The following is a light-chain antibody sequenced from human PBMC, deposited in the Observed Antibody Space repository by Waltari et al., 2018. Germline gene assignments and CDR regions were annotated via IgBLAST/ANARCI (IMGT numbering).Light chain of an antibody. CDR2: KAS. Sequence: DIQMTQSPSTLSASVGDRVTITCRASQYISRWLAWYQQKPGKAPKLLIYKASILESGVPSRFSGSESGTEFTLTISSLQPDDFATYYCQQYNTYPLTFGQGTRL. CDR1: QYISRW. V-gene: IGKV1-5*03. CDR3: QQYNTYPLT. J-gene: IGKJ5*01.